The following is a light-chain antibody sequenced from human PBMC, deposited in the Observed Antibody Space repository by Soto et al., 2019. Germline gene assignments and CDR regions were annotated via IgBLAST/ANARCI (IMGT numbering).Light chain of an antibody. Sequence: EIVLTQSPATLSLSPGERATLSCRASQSISSYLAWYQQKPGQAPRLLLYDVSNRAPGIPARFSGSGSGTDFTLTISSLEPEDFAVYYCQQRSNWPPFTFGPGTKV. CDR3: QQRSNWPPFT. J-gene: IGKJ3*01. CDR1: QSISSY. V-gene: IGKV3-11*01. CDR2: DVS.